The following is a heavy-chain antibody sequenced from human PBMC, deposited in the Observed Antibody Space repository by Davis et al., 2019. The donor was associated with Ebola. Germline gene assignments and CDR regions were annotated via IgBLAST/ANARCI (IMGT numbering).Heavy chain of an antibody. Sequence: MPSETLSLTCTVSGGSISGYYWNWIRQPAGKGLEWIGNAYYTGGTNYSPSLKTRVTISVDTSRSQFSLKLSSVTAADTAVYYCASRSGRGYYGMDVWGQGTTVSVSS. CDR3: ASRSGRGYYGMDV. CDR1: GGSISGYY. CDR2: AYYTGGT. D-gene: IGHD6-19*01. V-gene: IGHV4-59*08. J-gene: IGHJ6*02.